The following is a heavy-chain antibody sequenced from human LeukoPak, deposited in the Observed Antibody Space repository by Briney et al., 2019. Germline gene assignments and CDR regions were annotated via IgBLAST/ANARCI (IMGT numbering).Heavy chain of an antibody. D-gene: IGHD5-18*01. J-gene: IGHJ4*02. CDR1: GYTFTSYY. CDR2: INPSGGST. V-gene: IGHV1-46*01. CDR3: ARDELDLGSYGYDLGIDY. Sequence: ASVKVSCKASGYTFTSYYMHWVRQAPGQGLEWMGIINPSGGSTSYAQKFQGRVTMTRDTSTSTVYMELSSLRSEDTAVYYCARDELDLGSYGYDLGIDYWGQGTLVTVSS.